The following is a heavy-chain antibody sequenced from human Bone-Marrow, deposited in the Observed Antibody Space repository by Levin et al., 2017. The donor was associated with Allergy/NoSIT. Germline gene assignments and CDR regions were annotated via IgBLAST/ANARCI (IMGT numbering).Heavy chain of an antibody. CDR3: ARDLPSTWGYWVSFDY. J-gene: IGHJ4*02. V-gene: IGHV3-23*01. CDR2: ISGGGDSI. CDR1: GFAFSNYA. D-gene: IGHD3-22*01. Sequence: QAGGSLRLSCAASGFAFSNYAMMWLRQVPGKGPEWVSGISGGGDSIYYADPVKGRFTISRDNSKTTLYLQMNSLRAEDTAVYYCARDLPSTWGYWVSFDYWGQGTLVTVSS.